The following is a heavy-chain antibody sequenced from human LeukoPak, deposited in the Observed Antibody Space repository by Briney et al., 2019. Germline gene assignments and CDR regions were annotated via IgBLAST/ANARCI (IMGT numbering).Heavy chain of an antibody. Sequence: TLSLTCTVSGGSISSYYWSWIRQPPGKALEWLALIYWDDDKRYSPSLKSRLTITKDTSKNQVVLTMTNMDPVDTATYYCALKDGSVDAFDIWGQGTMVTVSS. D-gene: IGHD5-24*01. CDR1: GGSISSYYW. J-gene: IGHJ3*02. CDR2: IYWDDDK. V-gene: IGHV2-5*08. CDR3: ALKDGSVDAFDI.